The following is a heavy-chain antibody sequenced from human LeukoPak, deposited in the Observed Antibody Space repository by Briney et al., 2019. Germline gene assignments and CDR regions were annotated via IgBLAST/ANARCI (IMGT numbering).Heavy chain of an antibody. V-gene: IGHV3-23*01. J-gene: IGHJ5*02. CDR2: FSGSGGST. CDR3: AKLPTTGWYAGGNWFDP. Sequence: PGGSLRLSCAASGFTFSSYAMSWVRQAPGKGLEWVSAFSGSGGSTYYADSVKGRFTISRDNSKNTLYLQMNSLRAEDTAVFYCAKLPTTGWYAGGNWFDPWGQGTLVTVSS. CDR1: GFTFSSYA. D-gene: IGHD6-19*01.